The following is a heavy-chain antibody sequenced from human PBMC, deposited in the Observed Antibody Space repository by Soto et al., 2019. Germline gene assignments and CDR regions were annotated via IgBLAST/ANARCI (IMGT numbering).Heavy chain of an antibody. CDR1: GGSFSGYY. CDR2: INHSGST. D-gene: IGHD3-22*01. CDR3: ARVEVLITMIVVVSYAFDI. Sequence: SETLSLTCAVYGGSFSGYYWSWIRQPPGKGLEWIGEINHSGSTNYNPSLKSRVTISVDTSKNQFSLKLSSVTAADTAVYYCARVEVLITMIVVVSYAFDIWGQGTMVTV. J-gene: IGHJ3*02. V-gene: IGHV4-34*01.